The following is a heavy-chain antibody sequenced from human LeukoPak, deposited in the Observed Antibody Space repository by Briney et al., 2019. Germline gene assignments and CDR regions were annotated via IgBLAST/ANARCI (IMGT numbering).Heavy chain of an antibody. CDR1: GYTFTSYG. Sequence: ASVKVSCKASGYTFTSYGISWVRQAPGQGLEWMGWISAYNGNTNYAQKFQGWVTMTRDTSISTAYMELSRLRSGDTAVYYCASSRGYYDSSGNDAFDIWGQGTMVTVSS. J-gene: IGHJ3*02. CDR2: ISAYNGNT. CDR3: ASSRGYYDSSGNDAFDI. V-gene: IGHV1-18*01. D-gene: IGHD3-22*01.